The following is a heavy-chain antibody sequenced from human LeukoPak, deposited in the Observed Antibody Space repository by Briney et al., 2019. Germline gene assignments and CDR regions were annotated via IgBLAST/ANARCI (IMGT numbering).Heavy chain of an antibody. CDR3: ARQGVVPNKAGWYFDL. D-gene: IGHD3-10*01. J-gene: IGHJ2*01. V-gene: IGHV4-39*01. CDR1: DGSMSSTDHF. Sequence: PSETLSLTCIVSDGSMSSTDHFWGWIRQPPGKGLEWIGSFYYTGTIFYSPPLESRGTISIDTSKNQFSLKIRSVTAADTAVYYCARQGVVPNKAGWYFDLWGRGALVTVSS. CDR2: FYYTGTI.